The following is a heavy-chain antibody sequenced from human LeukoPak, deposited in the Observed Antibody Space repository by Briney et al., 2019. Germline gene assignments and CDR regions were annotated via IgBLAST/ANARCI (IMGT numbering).Heavy chain of an antibody. CDR3: TRAGVTFDI. J-gene: IGHJ3*02. D-gene: IGHD2-8*01. CDR2: LNSDGSTT. V-gene: IGHV3-74*01. Sequence: GGSLRLSCAASGFTFSSYWMHWVRQAPGKGLVWVSRLNSDGSTTTYAGSVKGRFTISRDNAKNTLYLRMSSLRAEDTAVYYCTRAGVTFDIWGQGTVVTVSS. CDR1: GFTFSSYW.